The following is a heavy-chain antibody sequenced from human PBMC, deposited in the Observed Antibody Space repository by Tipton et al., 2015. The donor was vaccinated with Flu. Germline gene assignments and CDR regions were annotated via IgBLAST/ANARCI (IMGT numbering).Heavy chain of an antibody. CDR2: INHSGST. CDR3: ARAVGAAAVDFAY. D-gene: IGHD6-13*01. J-gene: IGHJ4*02. V-gene: IGHV4-34*01. Sequence: TLSLTCAVYGGSFSGYYWSWIRQPPGKGLEWIGEINHSGSTNYNPSLKSRVTISVDTSKNQFSLKLSSVTAADTAAYYCARAVGAAAVDFAYWGQGPLVTVSS. CDR1: GGSFSGYY.